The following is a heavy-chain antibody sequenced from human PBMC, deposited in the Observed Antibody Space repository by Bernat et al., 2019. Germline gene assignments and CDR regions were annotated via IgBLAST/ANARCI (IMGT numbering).Heavy chain of an antibody. CDR2: IHNNGDI. D-gene: IGHD5-24*01. V-gene: IGHV4-59*08. Sequence: QVQLQESGPGLVRPSETLSLTCSVSGASISSDYWSWFRQPPEKGLDWIAYIHNNGDIRYNPSLQSRVTISVDTSKNQFSLKLNSVTAADTAMYYCARHPHRRNAYNYHFDYWGQGTLVTVSS. CDR3: ARHPHRRNAYNYHFDY. J-gene: IGHJ4*02. CDR1: GASISSDY.